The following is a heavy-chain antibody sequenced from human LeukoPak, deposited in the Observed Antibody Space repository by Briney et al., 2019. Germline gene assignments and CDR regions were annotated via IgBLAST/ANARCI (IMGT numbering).Heavy chain of an antibody. CDR1: GFTFTTYS. CDR3: ARAGGRYSSSWFKFDY. CDR2: ISSTSNYI. J-gene: IGHJ4*02. D-gene: IGHD6-13*01. Sequence: GGSLRLSCATSGFTFTTYSIHWVRQAPGKGLEWVSSISSTSNYIYYADSVTGRFTISRDNAKDSLLLQMNSLRAEDTAVYYCARAGGRYSSSWFKFDYWGQGTQVTVSS. V-gene: IGHV3-21*01.